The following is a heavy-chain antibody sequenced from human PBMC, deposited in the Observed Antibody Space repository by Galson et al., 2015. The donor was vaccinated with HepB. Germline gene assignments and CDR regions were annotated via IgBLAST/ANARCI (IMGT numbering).Heavy chain of an antibody. V-gene: IGHV3-30-3*01. Sequence: SLRLSCAASGFTFSSYAMHWVRQAPGKGLEWVAVISYDGSNKYYADSVKGRFTISRDNSKNTLYLQMNSLRAEDTAVYYCAREGVFRDPLDYWCQGTLVTVAS. CDR1: GFTFSSYA. CDR2: ISYDGSNK. CDR3: AREGVFRDPLDY. J-gene: IGHJ4*02. D-gene: IGHD2-21*01.